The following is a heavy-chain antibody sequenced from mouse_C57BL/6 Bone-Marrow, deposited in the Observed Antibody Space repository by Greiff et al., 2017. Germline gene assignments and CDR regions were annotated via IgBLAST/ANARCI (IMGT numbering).Heavy chain of an antibody. V-gene: IGHV2-6*01. CDR3: GRGGPPTDYAMDY. J-gene: IGHJ4*01. Sequence: VQRVESGPGLVAPSQSLSITCTVSGFSLTSYGVDWVRQSPGKGLEWLGVIWGVGSTNYNSALKSRLSISKDNSKSQVFLKMNSLQTDDPAMYYCGRGGPPTDYAMDYWGQGTSVTVSS. CDR1: GFSLTSYG. CDR2: IWGVGST.